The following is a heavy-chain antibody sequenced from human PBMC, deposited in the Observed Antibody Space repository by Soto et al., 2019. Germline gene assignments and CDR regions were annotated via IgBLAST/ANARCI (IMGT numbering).Heavy chain of an antibody. CDR1: GFTVSSYA. CDR3: AKDAARIVAAYYFDY. J-gene: IGHJ4*02. V-gene: IGHV3-23*01. D-gene: IGHD5-12*01. Sequence: PGGSLRLSCAASGFTVSSYAMSWVRQAPGKGLEWVSAISGSGGSTYYADSVKGRFTISRDNSKNTLYLQMNSLRAEDTAVYYCAKDAARIVAAYYFDYWGQGTLVTVSS. CDR2: ISGSGGST.